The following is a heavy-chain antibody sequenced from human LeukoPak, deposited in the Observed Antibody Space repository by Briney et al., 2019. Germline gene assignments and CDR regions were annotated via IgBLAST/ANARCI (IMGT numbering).Heavy chain of an antibody. Sequence: PRRSLRLSCAASGFTFSSYGMHWVRQAPGKGLEWVAVISYDGSNKYYADSVKGRFTISRDNSKNTLYLQMNSLRAEDTAVYYCAKGVSSSWSNDAFDIWGQGTMVTVSS. D-gene: IGHD6-13*01. J-gene: IGHJ3*02. CDR2: ISYDGSNK. V-gene: IGHV3-30*18. CDR3: AKGVSSSWSNDAFDI. CDR1: GFTFSSYG.